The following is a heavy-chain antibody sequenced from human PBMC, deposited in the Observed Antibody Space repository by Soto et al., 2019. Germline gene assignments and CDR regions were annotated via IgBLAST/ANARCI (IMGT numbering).Heavy chain of an antibody. Sequence: SETLSLTCTVSGGSISSGDYYWSWIRQPPGKGLEWIGYIYYSGGTYYNPSLKSRVTISVDTSKNQFSLKLSSVTAADTAVYYCARDHYDSSGGFDYWGQGTLVTVS. CDR3: ARDHYDSSGGFDY. V-gene: IGHV4-30-4*01. CDR2: IYYSGGT. D-gene: IGHD3-22*01. J-gene: IGHJ4*02. CDR1: GGSISSGDYY.